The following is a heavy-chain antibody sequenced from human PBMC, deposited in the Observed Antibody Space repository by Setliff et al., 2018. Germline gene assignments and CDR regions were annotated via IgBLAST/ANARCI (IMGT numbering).Heavy chain of an antibody. Sequence: GGSLRLSCAASGSTFSDYYMSWIRQAPGKGLEWVSYISNRGNNKYHADSVKGRFTISRDNSKNTLYLQMNSLRAEDTAVYYCARDLERFQAAMIFDYWGQGTLVTVSS. CDR3: ARDLERFQAAMIFDY. CDR1: GSTFSDYY. J-gene: IGHJ4*02. CDR2: ISNRGNNK. V-gene: IGHV3-11*04. D-gene: IGHD5-18*01.